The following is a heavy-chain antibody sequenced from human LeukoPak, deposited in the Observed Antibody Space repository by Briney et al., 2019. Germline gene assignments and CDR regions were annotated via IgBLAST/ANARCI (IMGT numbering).Heavy chain of an antibody. CDR2: ISAYNGNT. J-gene: IGHJ4*02. Sequence: ASMKVSCKASGYTFTSYGISWVRQAPGQGLEWMGWISAYNGNTNFAQKLQGRVTMTTDTSTSTAYIDLRSLRSDDTAVYYCARDQAATNTQVRFCLDWGQGTLVTVSS. V-gene: IGHV1-18*01. CDR1: GYTFTSYG. D-gene: IGHD3-9*01. CDR3: ARDQAATNTQVRFCLD.